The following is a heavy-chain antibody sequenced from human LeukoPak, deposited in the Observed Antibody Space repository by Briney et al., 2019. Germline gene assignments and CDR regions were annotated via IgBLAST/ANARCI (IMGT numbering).Heavy chain of an antibody. CDR1: GYSISSTNW. CDR2: IYYSGTT. J-gene: IGHJ4*02. CDR3: AKSVDGGNSPFDY. V-gene: IGHV4-28*01. Sequence: PSATLSLTCAVTGYSISSTNWWGWIRQPPGKGLEWIGYIYYSGTTHYNPSLKSRITMSVDASKNQFSLKLTSVTAVDTAIYYCAKSVDGGNSPFDYWGQGTLVTVSS. D-gene: IGHD4-23*01.